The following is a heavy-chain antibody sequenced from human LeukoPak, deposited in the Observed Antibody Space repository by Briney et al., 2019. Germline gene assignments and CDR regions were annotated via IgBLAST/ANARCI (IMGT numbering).Heavy chain of an antibody. CDR2: ISAYNGNT. V-gene: IGHV1-18*01. D-gene: IGHD3-22*01. J-gene: IGHJ4*02. CDR3: GRGDYYDSSGYYYGDY. Sequence: ASVKVSCKASGYTFTSYGISWVRQAPGQGLEWMGWISAYNGNTNYAQKLQGRVTMTTDTSTSTAYMELRSLRSDDTAVYYCGRGDYYDSSGYYYGDYWGQGTLVTVSS. CDR1: GYTFTSYG.